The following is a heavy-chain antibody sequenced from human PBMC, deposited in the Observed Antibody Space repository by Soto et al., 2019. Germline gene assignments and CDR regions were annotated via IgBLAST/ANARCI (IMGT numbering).Heavy chain of an antibody. D-gene: IGHD5-18*01. V-gene: IGHV3-33*01. CDR1: GFTFSSYG. CDR2: IRYDGSNE. Sequence: GGSLRLSCAASGFTFSSYGFHWVRQAPGKGLEWVAVIRYDGSNEYYADSVKGRFTISRDNSKNTLYLQMNSLRAEDTAVYYCATEARSGYPYGNFDFRGQGTLVTVSS. CDR3: ATEARSGYPYGNFDF. J-gene: IGHJ4*01.